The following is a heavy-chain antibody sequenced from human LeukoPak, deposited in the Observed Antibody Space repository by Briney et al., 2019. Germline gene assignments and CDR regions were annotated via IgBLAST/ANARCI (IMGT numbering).Heavy chain of an antibody. Sequence: GGSLRLSCAASGFTFSSYTIHWVRQPPGKGLEWVAVISFDGSNKYYADSVKGRFTISRDNSKNTLYLQMNSLRAEDTAVYYCAREELGSSLGFDPWGQGTLVTVSS. V-gene: IGHV3-30-3*01. D-gene: IGHD3-16*01. J-gene: IGHJ5*02. CDR3: AREELGSSLGFDP. CDR2: ISFDGSNK. CDR1: GFTFSSYT.